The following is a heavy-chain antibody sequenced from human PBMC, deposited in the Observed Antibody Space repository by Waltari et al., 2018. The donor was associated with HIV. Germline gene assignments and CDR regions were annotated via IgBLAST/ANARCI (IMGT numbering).Heavy chain of an antibody. CDR3: TRGNGHAFDL. J-gene: IGHJ3*01. V-gene: IGHV3-74*01. D-gene: IGHD2-8*01. Sequence: EVQLVESGGGSVQPGGSLRLSCAASGFTVSSYWMFWVRQVPGKGLVWVSLINSDGSSTTYASSVEGRFTIYRDNAKNTLYLQMNSLRAEDTAMYYCTRGNGHAFDLWGQGTMVTVSS. CDR2: INSDGSST. CDR1: GFTVSSYW.